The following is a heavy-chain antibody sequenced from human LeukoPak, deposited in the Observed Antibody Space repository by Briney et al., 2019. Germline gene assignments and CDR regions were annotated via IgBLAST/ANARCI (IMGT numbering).Heavy chain of an antibody. D-gene: IGHD4-17*01. CDR2: IYTSGST. J-gene: IGHJ3*02. Sequence: PSETLSLTCTVSGGSISSYYWSWLRQPAGKGLEWIGRIYTSGSTNYNPSLTSRVTMSVDTSKNQFSLKLSSVTAADTAVYYCARENRSTVTTLRFFDIWGQGTMVTVSS. CDR1: GGSISSYY. V-gene: IGHV4-4*07. CDR3: ARENRSTVTTLRFFDI.